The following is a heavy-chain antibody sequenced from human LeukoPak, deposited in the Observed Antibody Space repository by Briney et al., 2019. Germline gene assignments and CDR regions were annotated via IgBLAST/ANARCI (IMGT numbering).Heavy chain of an antibody. CDR1: GYTFTSYY. CDR2: IIPIFGTA. Sequence: ASVKVSCKASGYTFTSYYMHWVRQAPGQGLEWMGGIIPIFGTANYAQKFQGRVTITADESTSTAYMELSSLRSEDTAVYYCAREGGYDSFDYWGQGTLVTVSS. J-gene: IGHJ4*02. D-gene: IGHD5-12*01. CDR3: AREGGYDSFDY. V-gene: IGHV1-69*13.